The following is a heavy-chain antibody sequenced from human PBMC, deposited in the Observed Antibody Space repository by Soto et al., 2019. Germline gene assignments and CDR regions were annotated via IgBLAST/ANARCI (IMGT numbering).Heavy chain of an antibody. J-gene: IGHJ5*02. CDR2: IYYSGST. V-gene: IGHV4-61*01. D-gene: IGHD2-2*01. CDR3: ARETIVVVPAAINWFDP. CDR1: GGSVSSGSYY. Sequence: SETLSLTCTVSGGSVSSGSYYWSWIRQPPGKGLEWIGYIYYSGSTYYNPSLKSRVTISVDTSKNQFSLKLSSVTAADTAVYYCARETIVVVPAAINWFDPWGQGTLVTVSS.